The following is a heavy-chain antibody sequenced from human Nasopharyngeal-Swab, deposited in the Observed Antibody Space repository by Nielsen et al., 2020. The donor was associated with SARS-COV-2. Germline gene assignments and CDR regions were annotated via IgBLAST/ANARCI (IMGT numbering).Heavy chain of an antibody. V-gene: IGHV3-33*01. CDR2: IWYDGSNK. J-gene: IGHJ5*02. Sequence: GESLKISCAASGFTFSSYGMHWVRQAPGKGLEWVAVIWYDGSNKYYADSVKGRFTNSRDNSKNTLYLQMNSLRAEDTAVYYCARDPGRYCSGGSCPGWFDPWGQGTLVTVSS. D-gene: IGHD2-15*01. CDR1: GFTFSSYG. CDR3: ARDPGRYCSGGSCPGWFDP.